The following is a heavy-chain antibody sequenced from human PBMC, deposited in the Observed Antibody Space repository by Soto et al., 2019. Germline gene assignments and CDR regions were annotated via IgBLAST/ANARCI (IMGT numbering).Heavy chain of an antibody. CDR2: ISAYNGNT. Sequence: SVKVSCKASGYTFTSYGISWVRQAPGQGLEWMGWISAYNGNTNYAQKLQGRVTMTTDTSTSTAYMELRSLRSDDTAVYYCASQTLDDSSGYYYDYGMDVWGQGTTVAASS. CDR1: GYTFTSYG. V-gene: IGHV1-18*01. J-gene: IGHJ6*02. CDR3: ASQTLDDSSGYYYDYGMDV. D-gene: IGHD3-22*01.